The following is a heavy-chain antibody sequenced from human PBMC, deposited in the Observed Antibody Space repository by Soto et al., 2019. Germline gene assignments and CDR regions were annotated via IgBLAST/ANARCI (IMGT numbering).Heavy chain of an antibody. J-gene: IGHJ4*02. V-gene: IGHV3-23*01. CDR3: AKSYSSTWYEYFDY. CDR2: ISGSGGST. Sequence: GGSLRLSCAASEFTFSTNAMSWVRQAPGKGLEWVSAISGSGGSTYYADSVKGRFTISRDTSKNTLYLQMNSMRAEETTLYYCAKSYSSTWYEYFDYWGQGTLVTV. CDR1: EFTFSTNA. D-gene: IGHD6-13*01.